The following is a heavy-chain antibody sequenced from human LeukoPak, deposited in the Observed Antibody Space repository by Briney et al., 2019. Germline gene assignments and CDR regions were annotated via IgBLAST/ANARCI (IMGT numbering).Heavy chain of an antibody. J-gene: IGHJ5*02. V-gene: IGHV4-39*01. CDR1: GGSISSSSYY. D-gene: IGHD3-22*01. Sequence: SETLFLTCTVSGGSISSSSYYWGWIRQPPGKGLEWIGSIYYSGSTYYNPSLKSRVTISVDTSKNQFSLRLSSVTAADTAVYYCARNYYDRENWFDPWGQGTLVTVSS. CDR2: IYYSGST. CDR3: ARNYYDRENWFDP.